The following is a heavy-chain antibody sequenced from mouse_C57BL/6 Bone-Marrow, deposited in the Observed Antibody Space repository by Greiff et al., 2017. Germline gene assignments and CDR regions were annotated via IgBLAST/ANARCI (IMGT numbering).Heavy chain of an antibody. Sequence: QVHVKQSGAELVKPGASVKMSCKASGYTFTSYWITWVKQRPGQGLEWIGDIYPGSGSTNYNEKFKSKATLTLDTSSSTAYMQLSSLTSEDYAVYYCAGHYYGSFFDYWGQGTTLTVSS. CDR1: GYTFTSYW. D-gene: IGHD1-1*01. V-gene: IGHV1-55*01. CDR3: AGHYYGSFFDY. J-gene: IGHJ2*01. CDR2: IYPGSGST.